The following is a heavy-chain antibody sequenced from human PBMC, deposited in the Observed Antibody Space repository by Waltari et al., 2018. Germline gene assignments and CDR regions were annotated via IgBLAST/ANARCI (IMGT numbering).Heavy chain of an antibody. CDR2: IYYSGST. J-gene: IGHJ4*02. CDR1: GGSISSYY. V-gene: IGHV4-59*01. Sequence: QVQLQESGPGLVKPSETLSLTCTVTGGSISSYYWSWIRQPPGKGLEWIGYIYYSGSTNYNPPLKSRVTISVDTSKNQFSLKLSSVTAADTAVYYCASSYYYGAGSYYRVDYWGQGTLVTVSS. CDR3: ASSYYYGAGSYYRVDY. D-gene: IGHD3-10*01.